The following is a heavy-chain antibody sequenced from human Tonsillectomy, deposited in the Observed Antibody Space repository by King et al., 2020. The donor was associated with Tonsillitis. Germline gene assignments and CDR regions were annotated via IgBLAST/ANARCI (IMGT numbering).Heavy chain of an antibody. CDR2: IYPGDSDT. V-gene: IGHV5-51*01. Sequence: QLVQSGAEVKKPGETLRISCQGSGFMFTTSWIGWVRQMPGKGLEWMGIIYPGDSDTRYNPSFQGQVSISADKSITTAFLQWSRVKASDTAIYYCVRRGASRAVIDSWGQGTLVTVSS. CDR3: VRRGASRAVIDS. D-gene: IGHD2-2*01. CDR1: GFMFTTSW. J-gene: IGHJ4*02.